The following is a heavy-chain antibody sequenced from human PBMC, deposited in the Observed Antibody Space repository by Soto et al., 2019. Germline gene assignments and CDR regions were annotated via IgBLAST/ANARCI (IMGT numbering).Heavy chain of an antibody. Sequence: PSETLSLTCAVSGGSISSGDYYWSWIRQPPGKGLEWIGYIYYSGSTYYNPSLKSRVTISVDTSKNQFSLKLSSVTAADTAVYYCARLGLYYDILTGYYKVSNWFDPWGQGTLVTVSS. V-gene: IGHV4-30-4*01. J-gene: IGHJ5*02. CDR1: GGSISSGDYY. CDR3: ARLGLYYDILTGYYKVSNWFDP. D-gene: IGHD3-9*01. CDR2: IYYSGST.